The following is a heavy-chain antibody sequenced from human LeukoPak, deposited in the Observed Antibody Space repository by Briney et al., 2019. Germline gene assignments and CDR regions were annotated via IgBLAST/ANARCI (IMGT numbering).Heavy chain of an antibody. CDR3: ARGGAAAALYYFDY. D-gene: IGHD6-13*01. CDR2: INAGNGNT. J-gene: IGHJ4*02. Sequence: ASVTVSCKASGYTFTSYAMHWVRQAPGQRLEWMGWINAGNGNTKYSQKFQGRVTITRDTSASTAYMELSSLRSEDTAVYYCARGGAAAALYYFDYWGQGTLVTVS. CDR1: GYTFTSYA. V-gene: IGHV1-3*01.